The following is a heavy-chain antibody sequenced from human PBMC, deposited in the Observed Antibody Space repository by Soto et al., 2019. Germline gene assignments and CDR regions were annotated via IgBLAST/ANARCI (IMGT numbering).Heavy chain of an antibody. CDR2: IYGSGDST. V-gene: IGHV3-23*01. D-gene: IGHD1-1*01. CDR3: TKDARPDGLWTFDY. Sequence: EVQLLESGGTLVQPGGSLRLSFAASGFTFSTYTMNWVRQAPGKGLEWVSGIYGSGDSTFYADSVRGRFTISRDSSRNTLYLQMNSLRAEDTAVYYCTKDARPDGLWTFDYWGQGTLVTVSS. J-gene: IGHJ4*02. CDR1: GFTFSTYT.